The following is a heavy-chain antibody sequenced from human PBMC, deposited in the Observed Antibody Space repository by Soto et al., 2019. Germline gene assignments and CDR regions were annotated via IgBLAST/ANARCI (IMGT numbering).Heavy chain of an antibody. V-gene: IGHV3-30-3*01. CDR1: GFTFSSYA. CDR2: ISYDGSNK. J-gene: IGHJ4*01. D-gene: IGHD6-19*01. CDR3: ARERATIAVAGMNY. Sequence: QVQLVESGGGVVQPGRSLRLSCAASGFTFSSYAMHWVRQAPGKGLEWVAVISYDGSNKYYADSVKGRFNISRDNSKNTQYLQMNSLRADDTALYYCARERATIAVAGMNYWGHGIRVTFSS.